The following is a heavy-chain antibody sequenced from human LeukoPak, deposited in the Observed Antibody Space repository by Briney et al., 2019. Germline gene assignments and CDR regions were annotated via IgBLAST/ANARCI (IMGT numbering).Heavy chain of an antibody. V-gene: IGHV3-74*01. CDR1: GFTFSSYW. D-gene: IGHD1-26*01. Sequence: GGSLRLSCAASGFTFSSYWMHWIRQAPGKGLVWVSRISSDGSSTTYADSVKGRFTISRDNAKNTLYLQMDSLRAEDTAVYYCARPHSRPYWGQGTLVTVSS. CDR3: ARPHSRPY. CDR2: ISSDGSST. J-gene: IGHJ4*02.